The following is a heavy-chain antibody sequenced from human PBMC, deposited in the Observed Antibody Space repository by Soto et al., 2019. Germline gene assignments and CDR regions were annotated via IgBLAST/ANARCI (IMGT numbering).Heavy chain of an antibody. CDR2: ISSSGSTI. Sequence: GGSLRLSCAASGFTFSSYEMNWVRQAPGKGLEWVSYISSSGSTIYYADSVKGRFTISRDNAKNSLYLQMNSLRAEDTAVYYCARVTYYDFWSHGMDLWGQGTTVTVSS. D-gene: IGHD3-3*01. V-gene: IGHV3-48*03. CDR1: GFTFSSYE. J-gene: IGHJ6*02. CDR3: ARVTYYDFWSHGMDL.